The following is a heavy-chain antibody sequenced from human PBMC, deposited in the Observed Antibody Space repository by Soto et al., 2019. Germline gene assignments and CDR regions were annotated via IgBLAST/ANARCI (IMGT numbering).Heavy chain of an antibody. CDR3: ARDTQLLLVRPADYMDV. V-gene: IGHV3-7*01. CDR1: GFTFSNYW. D-gene: IGHD2-2*01. Sequence: GGSLRLSCTASGFTFSNYWMNWVRQAPGKGLEWVANINQDGSEDYYVDSVKGRFTISRDNAKNSLYLQMNGLRAEDTAVYYCARDTQLLLVRPADYMDVWGKGTTVTVSS. J-gene: IGHJ6*03. CDR2: INQDGSED.